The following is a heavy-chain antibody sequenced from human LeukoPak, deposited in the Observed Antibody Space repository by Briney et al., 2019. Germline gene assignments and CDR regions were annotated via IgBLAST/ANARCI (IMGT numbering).Heavy chain of an antibody. CDR1: GYTFTGYY. CDR3: ARVGSSGWYVHPTLDY. D-gene: IGHD6-19*01. CDR2: INPNSGGT. J-gene: IGHJ4*02. Sequence: ASVKVSCNASGYTFTGYYMHWVRQAPGQGLEWMAWINPNSGGTNYAQKFQGRVTVTRDTSISTAYMELSRLRSDDTAVYYCARVGSSGWYVHPTLDYWGQGTLVTVSS. V-gene: IGHV1-2*02.